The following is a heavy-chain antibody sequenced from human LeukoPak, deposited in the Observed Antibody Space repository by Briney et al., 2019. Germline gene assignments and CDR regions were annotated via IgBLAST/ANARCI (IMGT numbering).Heavy chain of an antibody. V-gene: IGHV3-48*04. CDR3: ARDHYSSGYAFDI. Sequence: GGSLRLSCAASRFTFSSYSMNWVRQAPGKGLEWISYISSSSSTIYYADSVKGRFTVSRDNAKNSLYLQMNSLRAEDTAVYYCARDHYSSGYAFDIWGQGTMVTVSS. D-gene: IGHD6-19*01. J-gene: IGHJ3*02. CDR2: ISSSSSTI. CDR1: RFTFSSYS.